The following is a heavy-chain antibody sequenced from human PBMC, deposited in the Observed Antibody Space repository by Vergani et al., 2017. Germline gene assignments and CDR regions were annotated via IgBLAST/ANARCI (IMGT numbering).Heavy chain of an antibody. V-gene: IGHV4-39*01. Sequence: QLQLQESGPGLVKPSETLSLTCTVSGGSITYGAFYWGWIRQSPGKGLEWIGSIYYSENKFYNPSLESRVTLSIDTTKTQFSLKLKSVTAADTAVYYCAKSFRDEGMIYGGTVEHWFDPWGQGTLVTVSS. CDR2: IYYSENK. CDR3: AKSFRDEGMIYGGTVEHWFDP. CDR1: GGSITYGAFY. D-gene: IGHD2-8*01. J-gene: IGHJ5*02.